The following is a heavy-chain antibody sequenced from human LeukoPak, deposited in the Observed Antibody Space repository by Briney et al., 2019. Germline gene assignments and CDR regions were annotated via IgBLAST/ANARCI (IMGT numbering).Heavy chain of an antibody. CDR1: GFTFSSYA. J-gene: IGHJ5*02. V-gene: IGHV3-23*01. CDR3: ARLIAVAVSNWFDP. Sequence: GGSLRLSCAASGFTFSSYATSWVRQAPGKGLEWVSGISGSGGSTYYADSVKGRFTISRDNSKNTLYLQMNSLRAEDTAVYYCARLIAVAVSNWFDPWGQGTLVTVSS. D-gene: IGHD6-19*01. CDR2: ISGSGGST.